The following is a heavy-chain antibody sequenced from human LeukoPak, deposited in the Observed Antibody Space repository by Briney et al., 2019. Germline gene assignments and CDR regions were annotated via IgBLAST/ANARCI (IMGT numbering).Heavy chain of an antibody. CDR3: ATVRPTDDPYYFDY. CDR1: GYTFTIYE. CDR2: ISPDTGNT. J-gene: IGHJ4*02. Sequence: ASVKVSCKASGYTFTIYEFNWVRQAPGQGLEWLGYISPDTGNTGYAQKFQGRVTMTRDTSISTAYMELSSLTSEDTAVYYCATVRPTDDPYYFDYWGQGTLVTVSS. V-gene: IGHV1-8*01. D-gene: IGHD4-17*01.